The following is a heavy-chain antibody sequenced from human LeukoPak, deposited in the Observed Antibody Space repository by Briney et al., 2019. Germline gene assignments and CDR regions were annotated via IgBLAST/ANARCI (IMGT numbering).Heavy chain of an antibody. Sequence: GGSLRLSCAASGFTFSSYAMSWVRQAPGKGLEWVSAISGSGGSTYYADSVKGRFTISRDNAKNSLYLQMNSLRAEDTAVYYCARDRFGSWHGMDYWGQGTLVTVSS. CDR2: ISGSGGST. CDR3: ARDRFGSWHGMDY. V-gene: IGHV3-23*01. CDR1: GFTFSSYA. D-gene: IGHD6-13*01. J-gene: IGHJ4*02.